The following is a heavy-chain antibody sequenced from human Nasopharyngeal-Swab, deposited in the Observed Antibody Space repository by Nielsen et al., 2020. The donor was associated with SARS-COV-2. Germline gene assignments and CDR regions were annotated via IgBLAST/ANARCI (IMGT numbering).Heavy chain of an antibody. CDR1: GGSTSRDIHY. CDR2: IFHSGNT. CDR3: ARQCVPVVGPCNWLNP. Sequence: SETLSLTCTVSGGSTSRDIHYWGWIRQPPGKGLEWIGTIFHSGNTYYNPSLKGRITISVDTSKNQFSLELTSVTAADTAVYYCARQCVPVVGPCNWLNPWGQGTLVTVSS. D-gene: IGHD6-19*01. J-gene: IGHJ5*02. V-gene: IGHV4-39*01.